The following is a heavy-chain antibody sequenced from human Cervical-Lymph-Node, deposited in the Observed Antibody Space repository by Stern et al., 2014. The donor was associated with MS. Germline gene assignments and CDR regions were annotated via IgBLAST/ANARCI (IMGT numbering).Heavy chain of an antibody. V-gene: IGHV1-2*04. CDR1: GYTFTGYY. J-gene: IGHJ4*02. CDR2: INPNSGGT. D-gene: IGHD5-18*01. Sequence: QVQLVESGAEVKKPGASVKVSCKASGYTFTGYYMHWVRQAPGQGLEWMGWINPNSGGTNYAQKFQGWVTMTRDTSISTAYMELSRLRSDDTAVYYCARVAWGDSYEFDYWGQGTLVTVSS. CDR3: ARVAWGDSYEFDY.